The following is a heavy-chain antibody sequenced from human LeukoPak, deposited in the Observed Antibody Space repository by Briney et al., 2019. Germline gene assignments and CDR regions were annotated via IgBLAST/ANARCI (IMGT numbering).Heavy chain of an antibody. Sequence: PSETLSLTCTVSGGSISSSSYYWGWIRQPPGKGLEWIGSIYYSGSTNYSPSLKSRVTISVDTSKNQFSLKLSSVTAADTAVYYCARAPKTDSSSWYSGARYYYMDVWGKGTTVTISS. CDR3: ARAPKTDSSSWYSGARYYYMDV. CDR2: IYYSGST. J-gene: IGHJ6*03. CDR1: GGSISSSSYY. V-gene: IGHV4-39*07. D-gene: IGHD6-13*01.